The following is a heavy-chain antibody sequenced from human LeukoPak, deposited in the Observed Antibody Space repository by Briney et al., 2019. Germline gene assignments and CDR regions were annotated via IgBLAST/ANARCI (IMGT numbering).Heavy chain of an antibody. D-gene: IGHD4-17*01. J-gene: IGHJ2*01. CDR2: IRSKAYGEAT. CDR3: TRAATTGTYWYFDL. Sequence: GGSLRLSCTASGFTFGDYTMNWFRQAPGNGLEWVGFIRSKAYGEATEYAASVKDRFSISRDDSKGIAYLQVSSLKTEDTAVYYCTRAATTGTYWYFDLWGRGTVVTVSS. CDR1: GFTFGDYT. V-gene: IGHV3-49*03.